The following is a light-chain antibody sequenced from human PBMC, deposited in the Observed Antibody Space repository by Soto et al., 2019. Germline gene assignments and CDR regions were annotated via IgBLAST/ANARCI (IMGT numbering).Light chain of an antibody. CDR2: GAS. Sequence: HFLPTRSLYPVEVSSLSCRASQSVSTTVAWYHQKPGQAPRLLVYGASTRATGIPARFSGSGSGTDFTLTSSRLEPDDFAVYYCHPYCRLDRLGQGTKV. J-gene: IGKJ1*01. CDR3: HPYCRLDR. V-gene: IGKV3-15*01. CDR1: QSVSTT.